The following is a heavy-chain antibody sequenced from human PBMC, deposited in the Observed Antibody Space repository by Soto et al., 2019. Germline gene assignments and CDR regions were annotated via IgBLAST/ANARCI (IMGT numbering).Heavy chain of an antibody. CDR3: VKRGHNWGAFDF. CDR1: GFILNNYA. D-gene: IGHD7-27*01. Sequence: VQLLESGGDLVQPGGSLRLSCVASGFILNNYAMSWVRQAPGKGLEWVSTIGGTDGDSDGVPWYEDSVKGRFTISRDSSANTLFLYMDNLRAEDSALYYCVKRGHNWGAFDFWGQGTTVVVSS. J-gene: IGHJ3*01. V-gene: IGHV3-23*01. CDR2: IGGTDGDSDGVP.